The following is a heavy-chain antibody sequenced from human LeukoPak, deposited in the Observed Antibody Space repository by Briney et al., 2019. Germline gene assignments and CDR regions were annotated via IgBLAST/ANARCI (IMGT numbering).Heavy chain of an antibody. Sequence: SEALSLTCTVSGGSTSSGSYYWSWIRQPAGKGLEWIGRIYTSGSTNYNPSLKSRVTISVDTSKNQFSLKLSSVTAADTAVYYCAGKPRYCTNGVCTDYWGQGTLVTVSS. CDR2: IYTSGST. J-gene: IGHJ4*02. CDR3: AGKPRYCTNGVCTDY. D-gene: IGHD2-8*01. V-gene: IGHV4-61*02. CDR1: GGSTSSGSYY.